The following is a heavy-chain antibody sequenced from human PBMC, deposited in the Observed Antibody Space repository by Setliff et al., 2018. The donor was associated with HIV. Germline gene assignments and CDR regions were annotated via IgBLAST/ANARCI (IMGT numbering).Heavy chain of an antibody. Sequence: GGSLRLSCAASGFTFSDYPMNWVRQAPGKGLEWVSHIYPDSNNIDYTDSVKGRFTISRDNAKNSLYLQMNSLRAEDTAVYYCAKNPKYISGWFQYYFDYWGQGALVTVSS. D-gene: IGHD6-19*01. CDR2: IYPDSNNI. CDR3: AKNPKYISGWFQYYFDY. CDR1: GFTFSDYP. V-gene: IGHV3-48*01. J-gene: IGHJ4*02.